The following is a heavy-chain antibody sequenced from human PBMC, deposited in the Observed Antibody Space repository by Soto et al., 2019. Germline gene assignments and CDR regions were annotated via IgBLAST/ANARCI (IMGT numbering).Heavy chain of an antibody. CDR2: IHDSGNT. J-gene: IGHJ5*02. D-gene: IGHD4-17*01. CDR3: ARARGGDSGDYASLFDR. V-gene: IGHV4-30-4*01. Sequence: VQLQESGPGLVTPSQTLSLTCTVFGGSVSIGDYLWSWIRQRPGKGLEWVGYIHDSGNTYYNPSLKSRVPISLDTSKNQFSLKVTSMTAADTAVYFCARARGGDSGDYASLFDRWGQGNLVTVSS. CDR1: GGSVSIGDYL.